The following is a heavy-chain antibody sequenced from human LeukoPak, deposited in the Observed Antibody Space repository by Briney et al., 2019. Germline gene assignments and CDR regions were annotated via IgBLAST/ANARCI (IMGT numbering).Heavy chain of an antibody. D-gene: IGHD2-2*01. CDR3: ARVRRPYCSSTSCYGRGWFDP. V-gene: IGHV4-34*01. CDR2: INHSGST. Sequence: SETLSLTCAVYGGSFSGYYWSWIRQPPGKGLEWIREINHSGSTNYNPSLKSRVTISVDTSKNQFSLKLSSVTAADTAVYYCARVRRPYCSSTSCYGRGWFDPWGQGTLVTVSS. CDR1: GGSFSGYY. J-gene: IGHJ5*02.